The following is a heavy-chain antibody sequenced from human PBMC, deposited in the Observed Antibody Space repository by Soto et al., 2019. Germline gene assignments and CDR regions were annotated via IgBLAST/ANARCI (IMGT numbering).Heavy chain of an antibody. CDR3: ARHTAMDSAVYYYGMDV. CDR1: GGTFSSYA. V-gene: IGHV1-69*01. J-gene: IGHJ6*02. D-gene: IGHD5-18*01. CDR2: IIPIFGTA. Sequence: QVQLVQSGAEVKKSGSSVKVSCKASGGTFSSYAISWVRQAPGQGLEWMGGIIPIFGTANYAQKFQGRVTITADESTSTAYMELSSLRSEDTAVYYCARHTAMDSAVYYYGMDVWGQGTTVTVSS.